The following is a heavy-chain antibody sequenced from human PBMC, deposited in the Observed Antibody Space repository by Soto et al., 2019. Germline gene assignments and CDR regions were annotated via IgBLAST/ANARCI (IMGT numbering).Heavy chain of an antibody. D-gene: IGHD3-22*01. CDR1: GFTFSSYW. J-gene: IGHJ3*02. CDR3: ARDFDSSGYYGPVGAFDI. CDR2: ISSSTTYI. V-gene: IGHV3-21*03. Sequence: PGGSLRLSCAASGFTFSSYWMDWVRQAPGKGLEWVSSISSSTTYIYYADSVKGRFTISRDNAKNSLYLQVNSLRAEDTAVYYCARDFDSSGYYGPVGAFDIWGQGTMVTVSS.